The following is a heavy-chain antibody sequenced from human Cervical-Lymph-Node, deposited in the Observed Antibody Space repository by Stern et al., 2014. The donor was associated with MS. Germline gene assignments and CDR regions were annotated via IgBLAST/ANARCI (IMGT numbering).Heavy chain of an antibody. CDR1: GGSISDTNW. Sequence: QVQLQESGPRLVKPSGTLSLTCAVSGGSISDTNWWGWVRQTPGMGLEWIGEIYHSGTANLSPSLKSRVTMSVDKSKNQFSLEVKSVTAADTAIYYCARVNTGYDWFDYWGQGTLVTVSS. J-gene: IGHJ4*02. CDR2: IYHSGTA. D-gene: IGHD5-12*01. V-gene: IGHV4-4*02. CDR3: ARVNTGYDWFDY.